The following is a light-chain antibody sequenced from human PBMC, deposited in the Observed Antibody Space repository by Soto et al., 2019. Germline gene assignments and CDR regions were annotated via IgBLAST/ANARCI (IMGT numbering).Light chain of an antibody. J-gene: IGLJ2*01. CDR2: GNN. V-gene: IGLV1-40*01. Sequence: QSVLAQPPSVSGAPGQRVTISCTGSSSNIGAGYDVHWYQQLPGTAPKLLIYGNNNRTSGVPDRFSGSKSGTSVSLAITGLQAEDEADYYCQSYDSSLNGVLFGGGTKVTVL. CDR1: SSNIGAGYD. CDR3: QSYDSSLNGVL.